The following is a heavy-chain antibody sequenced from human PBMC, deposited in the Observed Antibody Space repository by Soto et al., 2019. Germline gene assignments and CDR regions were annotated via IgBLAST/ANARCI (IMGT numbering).Heavy chain of an antibody. J-gene: IGHJ4*01. Sequence: SLRLSCVASGFTFSRYWMSWVRQAPGKGLEWVANIKQDGSEKYYVDSVKGRFTISRDNAKNSLYLQMNSLRVDDTALYYCARDGTGAPVWGDYRADYWGHGALVTVSS. CDR1: GFTFSRYW. D-gene: IGHD3-16*02. V-gene: IGHV3-7*03. CDR2: IKQDGSEK. CDR3: ARDGTGAPVWGDYRADY.